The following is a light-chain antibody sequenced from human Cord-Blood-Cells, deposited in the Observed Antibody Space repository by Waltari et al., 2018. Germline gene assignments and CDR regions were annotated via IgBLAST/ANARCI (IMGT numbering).Light chain of an antibody. CDR3: QQYDNLPYT. CDR2: DAS. V-gene: IGKV1-33*01. J-gene: IGKJ2*01. CDR1: KDISNY. Sequence: DIQMTQSPSSLSASVGDRVTITCQASKDISNYLIWDQQKPGKAPKRLIYDASNLETGVPSRFSGSGSGTDFTFTISSLQPEDIATYYCQQYDNLPYTFGQGTKLEIK.